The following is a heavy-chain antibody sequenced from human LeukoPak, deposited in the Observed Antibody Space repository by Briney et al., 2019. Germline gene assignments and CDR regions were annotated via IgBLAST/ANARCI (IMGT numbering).Heavy chain of an antibody. J-gene: IGHJ4*02. CDR3: AKDAVELLWFGEPRW. D-gene: IGHD3-10*01. Sequence: GGTLRLSCAASGFTFSSYGLSWVRQAPGKGLEWLSSISGSGGSTYYADSVKGRFTISRDNSMSTLYLQMHSLRAEDMAVYYCAKDAVELLWFGEPRWGGRGTLVTVSS. CDR2: ISGSGGST. V-gene: IGHV3-23*01. CDR1: GFTFSSYG.